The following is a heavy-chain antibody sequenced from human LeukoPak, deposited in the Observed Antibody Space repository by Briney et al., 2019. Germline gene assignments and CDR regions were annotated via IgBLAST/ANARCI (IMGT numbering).Heavy chain of an antibody. CDR3: ARDRGYDSSGYFDY. J-gene: IGHJ4*02. Sequence: GRLRRSSCASAGFTFSNYGMHWVRQAPGKVLELVAVVWYDGSTTYYADSVNGRFPISRHNSKYTLNLQMNSLRAEDTAVYYCARDRGYDSSGYFDYWGQGTLVTASS. D-gene: IGHD3-22*01. CDR1: GFTFSNYG. V-gene: IGHV3-33*01. CDR2: VWYDGSTT.